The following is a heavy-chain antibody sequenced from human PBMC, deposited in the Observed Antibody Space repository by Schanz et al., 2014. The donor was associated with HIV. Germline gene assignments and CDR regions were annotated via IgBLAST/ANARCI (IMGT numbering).Heavy chain of an antibody. Sequence: QVQLVESGGGVVQPGRSLRLSCAASGFIFSSYGMHWVRQAPGKGLEWVAVIWYDGSNKYYADSVKGRFTISRDNSKNTMYLQMNSLRAEDTAVHYCAKGQRGMVRGDIDHWGQGTLVTVSS. CDR2: IWYDGSNK. J-gene: IGHJ4*02. CDR3: AKGQRGMVRGDIDH. V-gene: IGHV3-33*06. CDR1: GFIFSSYG. D-gene: IGHD3-10*01.